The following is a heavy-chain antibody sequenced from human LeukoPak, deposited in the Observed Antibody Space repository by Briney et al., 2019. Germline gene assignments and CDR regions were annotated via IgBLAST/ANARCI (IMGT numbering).Heavy chain of an antibody. CDR2: MNPNSGNT. Sequence: ASVKVSCKASGYTFTSYDINWVRQATGQGLEWMGWMNPNSGNTGYAQKLQGRVTMTTDTSTSTAYMELRSLRSDDTAVYYCARDTKRRDGYNDYWGQGTLVTVSS. J-gene: IGHJ4*02. CDR3: ARDTKRRDGYNDY. CDR1: GYTFTSYD. D-gene: IGHD5-24*01. V-gene: IGHV1-8*02.